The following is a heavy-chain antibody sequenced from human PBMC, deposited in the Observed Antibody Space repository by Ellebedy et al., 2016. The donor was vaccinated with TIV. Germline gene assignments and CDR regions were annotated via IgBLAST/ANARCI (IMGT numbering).Heavy chain of an antibody. Sequence: GGSLRLXXAASGFPFSTYDMSWVRQAPGKGLEWVSVILGSEITTHYADSVKGRFTVFRDNSKNTLYLQMNSLRVDDTAIYYCTKGGWLDDWGPGTLVTVSS. CDR3: TKGGWLDD. CDR2: ILGSEITT. D-gene: IGHD5-12*01. J-gene: IGHJ4*02. V-gene: IGHV3-23*01. CDR1: GFPFSTYD.